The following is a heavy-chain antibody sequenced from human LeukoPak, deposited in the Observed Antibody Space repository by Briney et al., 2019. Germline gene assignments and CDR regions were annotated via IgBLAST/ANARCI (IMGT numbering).Heavy chain of an antibody. V-gene: IGHV3-74*01. D-gene: IGHD1-26*01. Sequence: PGGSLRLSCAASGFTFSSNWMHWVRQAPGKGLVWVSRINEGGSATNYADSVKGRSTIFRDNAKNTLYLQMNSLRAEDTAVYYCVRDLGGRSGHWGQGTLVTVSS. CDR1: GFTFSSNW. CDR3: VRDLGGRSGH. CDR2: INEGGSAT. J-gene: IGHJ4*02.